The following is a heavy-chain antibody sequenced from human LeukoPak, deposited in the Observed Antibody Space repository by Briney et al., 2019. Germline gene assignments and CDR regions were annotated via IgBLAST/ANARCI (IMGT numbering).Heavy chain of an antibody. CDR3: AKDRPNYYETSGPLEGDALDT. CDR1: GFTFSLFG. Sequence: PGTSLRLSCAASGFTFSLFGMHWVRQAPGKGLEWVAIVSNDGNDKKYADSVWGRFTISRDNSENLVYLQMTSLRPEDTALYYCAKDRPNYYETSGPLEGDALDTWGQGTMVTVSS. CDR2: VSNDGNDK. V-gene: IGHV3-30*18. J-gene: IGHJ3*02. D-gene: IGHD3-22*01.